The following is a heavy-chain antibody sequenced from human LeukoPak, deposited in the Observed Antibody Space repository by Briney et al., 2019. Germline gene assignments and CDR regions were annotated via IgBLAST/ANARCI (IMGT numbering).Heavy chain of an antibody. J-gene: IGHJ4*02. CDR2: VYNSGST. CDR3: ARSGGTWSYNY. V-gene: IGHV4-59*01. CDR1: GGSFTIYY. Sequence: SETLSLTCGVYGGSFTIYYWSWIRHPPGKGLECLGYVYNSGSTHYNPSLKSRVTISADTSKNQFSLNLTSVTAADTAVYYCARSGGTWSYNYWGQGTLVTVSS. D-gene: IGHD1-26*01.